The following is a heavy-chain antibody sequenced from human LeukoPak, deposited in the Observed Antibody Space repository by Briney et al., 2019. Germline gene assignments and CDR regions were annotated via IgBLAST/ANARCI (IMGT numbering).Heavy chain of an antibody. CDR3: VKGYSSSWSGYFDS. D-gene: IGHD5-18*01. J-gene: IGHJ4*02. CDR2: ITWDGYKI. Sequence: PGGSLRLSCEASGFIFDDYVMYWVRQSPGKGPEWVSGITWDGYKIDYVDSVKGRFTISRDNARNSLFLQMNRVRVEDTAFYYCVKGYSSSWSGYFDSWGQETLVTVAS. CDR1: GFIFDDYV. V-gene: IGHV3-9*01.